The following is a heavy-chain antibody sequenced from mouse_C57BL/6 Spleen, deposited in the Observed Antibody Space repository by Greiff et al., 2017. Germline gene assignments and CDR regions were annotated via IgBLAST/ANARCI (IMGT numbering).Heavy chain of an antibody. CDR1: GYTFTSYW. V-gene: IGHV1-59*01. CDR3: ARGITTVVARVYFDY. CDR2: IDPSDSYT. J-gene: IGHJ2*01. Sequence: QVQLQQPGAELVRPGTSVKLSCKASGYTFTSYWMHWVKQRPGQGLEWIGVIDPSDSYTNYNQKFKGKATLTVDTSSSTAYMQLSSLTSEDSAVYYCARGITTVVARVYFDYWGQGTTLTVSS. D-gene: IGHD1-1*01.